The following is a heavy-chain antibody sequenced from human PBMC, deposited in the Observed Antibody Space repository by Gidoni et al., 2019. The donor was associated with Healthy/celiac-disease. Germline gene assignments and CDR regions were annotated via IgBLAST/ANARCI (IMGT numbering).Heavy chain of an antibody. CDR2: ISYDGSNK. D-gene: IGHD6-19*01. J-gene: IGHJ3*02. V-gene: IGHV3-30-3*01. Sequence: QVQLVEYGGGVVQPGRSLRLSCAAYGVTISSHATHWVRQAPGKGLGWVAVISYDGSNKYYAASVKGRFTISRDNSKNTLYLQMNSLRAEDTAVYYCARETPREQWRRAGSAFDIWGQGTMVTVSS. CDR1: GVTISSHA. CDR3: ARETPREQWRRAGSAFDI.